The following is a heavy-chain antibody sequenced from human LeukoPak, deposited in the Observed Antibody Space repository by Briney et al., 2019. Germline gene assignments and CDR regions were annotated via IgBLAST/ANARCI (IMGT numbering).Heavy chain of an antibody. V-gene: IGHV3-53*05. D-gene: IGHD3-16*01. CDR1: GFTVSSNF. CDR2: IYSGGST. CDR3: AKDGGGYFDY. J-gene: IGHJ4*02. Sequence: PGGSLRLSCAASGFTVSSNFLSWVRQPPGKGLEWVSDIYSGGSTYYADSVKGRFTISRDNSKNTLYLQMNSLRAEDTAVYYYAKDGGGYFDYWGQGTLVTVSS.